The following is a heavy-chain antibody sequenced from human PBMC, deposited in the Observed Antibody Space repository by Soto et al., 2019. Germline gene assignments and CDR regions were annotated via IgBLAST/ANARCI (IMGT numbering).Heavy chain of an antibody. V-gene: IGHV4-59*04. CDR1: GGSMSSYY. Sequence: SETLSLTCTVSGGSMSSYYWTWIRQSPGKGLEWIGNIYYSGSTYYNPSLESRVTISVDTSKNQFSLRLSSVTAADAAMYYCTRPGSSGYYSSFQHWGPGTLVTVSS. J-gene: IGHJ1*01. CDR3: TRPGSSGYYSSFQH. CDR2: IYYSGST. D-gene: IGHD3-22*01.